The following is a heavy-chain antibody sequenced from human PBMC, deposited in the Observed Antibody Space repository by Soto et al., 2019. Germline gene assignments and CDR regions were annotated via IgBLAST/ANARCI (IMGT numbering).Heavy chain of an antibody. CDR3: ARDSRNYYDSSGYYIDY. J-gene: IGHJ4*02. Sequence: QVQLQESGPGLVKPSETLSLTCTVSGGSVSSGSYYWSWIRQPPGKGLEWSGYIYYSGSTNYNPSHKSRVTISVDTSKNQFSLKLSSVTAADTAVYYCARDSRNYYDSSGYYIDYWGQGSLVTVSS. CDR2: IYYSGST. V-gene: IGHV4-61*01. D-gene: IGHD3-22*01. CDR1: GGSVSSGSYY.